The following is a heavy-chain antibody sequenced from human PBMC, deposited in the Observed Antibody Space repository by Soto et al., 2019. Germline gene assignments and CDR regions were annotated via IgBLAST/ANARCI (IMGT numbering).Heavy chain of an antibody. J-gene: IGHJ3*02. CDR1: GYNFPDYW. CDR3: AREGGRHCSPTRCYNAFDI. D-gene: IGHD2-2*02. V-gene: IGHV5-51*01. CDR2: IYPGDSDT. Sequence: GESLKISCKGLGYNFPDYWIAWVRQMPGKGLEYMGIIYPGDSDTRYSPSFQGQVTISADKSISTAYLQWNSLEASDTAMYYCAREGGRHCSPTRCYNAFDIWGQGTMVTVSS.